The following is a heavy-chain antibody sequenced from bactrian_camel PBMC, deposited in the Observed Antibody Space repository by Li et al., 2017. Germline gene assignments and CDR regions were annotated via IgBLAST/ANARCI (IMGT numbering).Heavy chain of an antibody. CDR2: IDSDGAT. CDR3: AADKTELRSLIRAGGRTFPPLLSY. J-gene: IGHJ4*01. D-gene: IGHD5*01. CDR1: RYFSSRYS. Sequence: VQLVESGGGSVEAGGSLRLSCAATRYFSSRYSMAWFRQGPGKKEREGVAVIDSDGATKYVESVEGRFTISVDNAKNTLYLQMNSLKPEDTALYYCAADKTELRSLIRAGGRTFPPLLSYWGQGTQVTVS. V-gene: IGHV3S53*01.